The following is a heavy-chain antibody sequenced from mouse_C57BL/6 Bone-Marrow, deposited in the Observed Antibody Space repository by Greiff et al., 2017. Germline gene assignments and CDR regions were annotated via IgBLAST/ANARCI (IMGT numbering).Heavy chain of an antibody. Sequence: QVQLQQPGAELVMPGASVKLSCKASGYTFTSYWMHWVKQRPGQGLEWIGEIDPSDSYTNYNQKFKGKSTLTVDKSSSTAYMQLSRLTSEDSAVYYCARYPYDGYYVYWYFDVWGTGTTVTVSS. CDR3: ARYPYDGYYVYWYFDV. CDR2: IDPSDSYT. V-gene: IGHV1-69*01. CDR1: GYTFTSYW. J-gene: IGHJ1*03. D-gene: IGHD2-3*01.